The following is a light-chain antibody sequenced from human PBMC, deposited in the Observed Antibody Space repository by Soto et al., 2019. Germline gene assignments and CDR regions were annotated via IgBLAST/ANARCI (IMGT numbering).Light chain of an antibody. J-gene: IGKJ1*01. V-gene: IGKV2-24*01. CDR2: KIS. CDR3: MQAAQFPWT. Sequence: IVMTQTPLSSPVTLGQPASISCRSSQSLVHSDGYTYLSWLQQRPGQPPRLLIYKISNRLSGVPDRFSGSGAGTDFTLKISRVEAEDVGLYYCMQAAQFPWTFVQGTRVEIK. CDR1: QSLVHSDGYTY.